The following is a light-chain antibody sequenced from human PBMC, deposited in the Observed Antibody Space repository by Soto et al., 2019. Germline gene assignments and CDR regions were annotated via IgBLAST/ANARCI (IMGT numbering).Light chain of an antibody. CDR3: QHYNSYSEA. CDR2: AAS. Sequence: DIQMTQSPSTLCASVGDRVTITCRASQSIDSWLAWYQHKPGKAPKLLSDAASSLQSGVPSRCSGSGSGTEFTLTISSLQPDDFATYYCQHYNSYSEAFGQGTKVDIK. V-gene: IGKV1-5*01. CDR1: QSIDSW. J-gene: IGKJ1*01.